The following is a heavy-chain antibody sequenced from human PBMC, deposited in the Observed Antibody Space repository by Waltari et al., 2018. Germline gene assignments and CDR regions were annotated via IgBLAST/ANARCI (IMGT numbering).Heavy chain of an antibody. J-gene: IGHJ4*02. CDR2: IKEDGTKE. V-gene: IGHV3-7*04. CDR1: GFTFVNYW. CDR3: ARVSKGIHFDY. Sequence: EVQLVESGGGLVQPGGSLRLSCTASGFTFVNYWMSWVRQAPGKGLEWGAYIKEDGTKESHLDSLKGRVTISRDDAKNSLHLQMNSLRVEDTAIYYCARVSKGIHFDYWGQGTLVTVSS.